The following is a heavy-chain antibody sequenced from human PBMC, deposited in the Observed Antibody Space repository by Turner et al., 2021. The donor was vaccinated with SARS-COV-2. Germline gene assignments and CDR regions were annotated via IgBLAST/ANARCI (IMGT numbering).Heavy chain of an antibody. CDR2: INHSGST. J-gene: IGHJ4*02. Sequence: QVQLQQWGAGLLKPSETLSLTCAVYGGSFRGYYRRWIRQPPGKGLEWIREINHSGSTDYNPSLKSRVTISVDTSKNQFSMNLSSVTAADTAVYYCARGGGDSYGALDYWGQGTLVTVSS. D-gene: IGHD5-18*01. CDR1: GGSFRGYY. CDR3: ARGGGDSYGALDY. V-gene: IGHV4-34*01.